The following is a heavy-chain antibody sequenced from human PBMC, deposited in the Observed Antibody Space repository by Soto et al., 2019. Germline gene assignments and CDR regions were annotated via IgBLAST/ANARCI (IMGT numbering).Heavy chain of an antibody. D-gene: IGHD1-7*01. V-gene: IGHV1-46*01. CDR3: ARGVSLELPDYFDY. Sequence: GASVKVSCKASGYTFTSYYMHWVRQAPGQGLEWMGRIIPSRGSTNYAQKFQGRVTITTDKSTSTAYMELSSLRSEDTAVYYCARGVSLELPDYFDYWGQGTLVTVSS. CDR1: GYTFTSYY. J-gene: IGHJ4*02. CDR2: IIPSRGST.